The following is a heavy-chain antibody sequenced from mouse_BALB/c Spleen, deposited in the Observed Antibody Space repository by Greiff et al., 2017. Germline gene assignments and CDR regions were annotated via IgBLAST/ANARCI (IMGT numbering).Heavy chain of an antibody. V-gene: IGHV5-17*02. CDR1: GFTFSSFG. J-gene: IGHJ4*01. CDR3: ARHLHYAMDY. Sequence: EVQLVESGGGLVQPGGSRKLSCAASGFTFSSFGMHWVRQAPEKGLEWVAYISSGSSTIYYADTVKGRFTISRDNPKNTLFLQMTSLRSEDTAMYYCARHLHYAMDYWGQGTSVTVSS. CDR2: ISSGSSTI.